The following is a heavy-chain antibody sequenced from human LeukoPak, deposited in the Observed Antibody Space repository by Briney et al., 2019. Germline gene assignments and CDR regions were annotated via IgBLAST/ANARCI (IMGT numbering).Heavy chain of an antibody. CDR3: AKGAHVLLWFGELLPTDY. D-gene: IGHD3-10*01. CDR2: ISGSGGST. CDR1: GFTFSSYA. Sequence: AGGSLRLSRAASGFTFSSYAMSWVRQAPGKGLEWVSAISGSGGSTYYADSVKGRFTISRDNSKNTPYLQMNSLRAEDTAVYYCAKGAHVLLWFGELLPTDYWGQGTLVTVSS. V-gene: IGHV3-23*01. J-gene: IGHJ4*02.